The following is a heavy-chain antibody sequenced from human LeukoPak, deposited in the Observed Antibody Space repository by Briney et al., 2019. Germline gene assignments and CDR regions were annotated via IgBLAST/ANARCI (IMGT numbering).Heavy chain of an antibody. CDR1: GGTFSGYA. CDR3: ARGVTTRYYFDY. D-gene: IGHD4-17*01. CDR2: IIPIFGTA. V-gene: IGHV1-69*05. Sequence: SVKVSCKASGGTFSGYAISWVRQAPGQGLEWMGGIIPIFGTANYAQKFQGRVTITTDESTSTAYMELSSLRSEDTAVYYCARGVTTRYYFDYWGQGTLVTVSS. J-gene: IGHJ4*02.